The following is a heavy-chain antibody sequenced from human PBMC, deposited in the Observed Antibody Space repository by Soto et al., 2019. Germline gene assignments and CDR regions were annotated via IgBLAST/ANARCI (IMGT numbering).Heavy chain of an antibody. CDR2: ISTNTGHT. Sequence: QVQLVQSGAEVKKPGASVKDSCKASGYTFTNYGISWVRQAPGQGLEWMGWISTNTGHTDYARNLRGRVTMTTDASTTTAYMELRSLTSDDTAIYFCAREEYRQVDHWGQGTLVTVSS. D-gene: IGHD3-16*02. CDR1: GYTFTNYG. CDR3: AREEYRQVDH. V-gene: IGHV1-18*04. J-gene: IGHJ5*02.